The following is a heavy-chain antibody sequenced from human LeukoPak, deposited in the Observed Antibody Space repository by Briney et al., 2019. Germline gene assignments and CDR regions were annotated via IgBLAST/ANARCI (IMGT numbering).Heavy chain of an antibody. J-gene: IGHJ4*02. D-gene: IGHD2-2*01. CDR2: ISYDGSNK. CDR1: GFTFSSYA. Sequence: HPGGSLRLSCAASGFTFSSYAMHWVRQAPGKGLEWVAVISYDGSNKYYADSVKGRFTISRDNSKNTLYLQMNSLRAEDTAVYYCARGRCSSTSCYPYPIPDYWGQGTLVTVSS. V-gene: IGHV3-30-3*01. CDR3: ARGRCSSTSCYPYPIPDY.